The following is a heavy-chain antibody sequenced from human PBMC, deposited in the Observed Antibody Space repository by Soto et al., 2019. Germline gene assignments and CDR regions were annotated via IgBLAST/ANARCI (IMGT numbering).Heavy chain of an antibody. CDR3: ASIVGYYDINSEPDFDY. V-gene: IGHV1-46*03. CDR2: INPSGGST. D-gene: IGHD3-9*01. Sequence: ASVKVSCKASGYTFTSYYMHWVRQAPGQGLEWMGIINPSGGSTSYAQKFQGRVTMTRDTSTSTVYMELSSLRSEDTAVYYCASIVGYYDINSEPDFDYWGQGTLVTVSS. J-gene: IGHJ4*02. CDR1: GYTFTSYY.